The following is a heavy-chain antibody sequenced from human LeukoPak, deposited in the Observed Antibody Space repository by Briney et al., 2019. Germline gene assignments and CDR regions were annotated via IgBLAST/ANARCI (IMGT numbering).Heavy chain of an antibody. CDR2: FSYSGST. CDR1: GGSISNHY. Sequence: SETLSLTCTVSGGSISNHYWSWIRQPPGKGLEWIGYFSYSGSTNYNPSLKSRVTVSVDTSMNQFSLKLTSLTAADTAVYYCARSVCGGDCYINPYYFDYWGQGSQVTVS. CDR3: ARSVCGGDCYINPYYFDY. J-gene: IGHJ4*02. V-gene: IGHV4-59*11. D-gene: IGHD2-21*02.